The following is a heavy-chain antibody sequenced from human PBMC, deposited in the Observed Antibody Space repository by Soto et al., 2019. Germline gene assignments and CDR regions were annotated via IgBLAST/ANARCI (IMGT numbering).Heavy chain of an antibody. CDR2: IYYSGST. CDR1: GGSVSSGSYY. Sequence: QVQLQESGPGLVKPSETLSLTCTVSGGSVSSGSYYWSWIRQPPGKGLEWIGYIYYSGSTNYNPSLKSRVTISVDTSKNQFSLKLSSVTAADTAVYYCARVRGASRGWFDPWGQGTLVTVSS. J-gene: IGHJ5*02. D-gene: IGHD1-26*01. V-gene: IGHV4-61*01. CDR3: ARVRGASRGWFDP.